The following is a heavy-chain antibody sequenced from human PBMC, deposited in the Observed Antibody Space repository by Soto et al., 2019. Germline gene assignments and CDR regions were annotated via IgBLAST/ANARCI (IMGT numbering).Heavy chain of an antibody. CDR2: IYYSGST. J-gene: IGHJ6*02. V-gene: IGHV4-59*01. CDR1: GGSISSYY. CDR3: AREGLITGTTYYYSGMDV. Sequence: QVQLQESGPGLVKPSETLSLTCTVSGGSISSYYWSWIRQPPGKGLEWIGYIYYSGSTNYNPSLKSRVPISVDTSKNQFSLKLSSVTAADTAVYYCAREGLITGTTYYYSGMDVWGQGTTVTVSS. D-gene: IGHD1-7*01.